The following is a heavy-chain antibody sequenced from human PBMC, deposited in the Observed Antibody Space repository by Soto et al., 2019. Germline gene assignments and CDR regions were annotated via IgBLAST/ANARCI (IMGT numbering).Heavy chain of an antibody. Sequence: SETLSLTCAVSGGSISSSNWWSWVRQPPGKGLEWIGEIYHSGSTNYNPSLKSRVTISVDKSKNQFSLKLSSVTAADTAVYYCAREIGFWSGYDGNYYYYGMDVWGQGTRVTVSS. CDR2: IYHSGST. CDR3: AREIGFWSGYDGNYYYYGMDV. D-gene: IGHD3-3*01. CDR1: GGSISSSNW. V-gene: IGHV4-4*02. J-gene: IGHJ6*02.